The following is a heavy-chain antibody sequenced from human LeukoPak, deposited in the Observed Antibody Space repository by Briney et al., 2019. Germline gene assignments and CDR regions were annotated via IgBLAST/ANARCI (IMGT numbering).Heavy chain of an antibody. CDR2: IRSNTYGGTT. CDR3: TRDQRYGTLVRFDY. Sequence: PGGSLRLSCTASGFNFGDYALSWVRQAPGKGLEWVAFIRSNTYGGTTQYAASVKGRFTISRDDSKGIAYLQLNSLRSEDTAVYYCTRDQRYGTLVRFDYWGQGTLVTVSS. CDR1: GFNFGDYA. D-gene: IGHD3-10*01. J-gene: IGHJ4*02. V-gene: IGHV3-49*04.